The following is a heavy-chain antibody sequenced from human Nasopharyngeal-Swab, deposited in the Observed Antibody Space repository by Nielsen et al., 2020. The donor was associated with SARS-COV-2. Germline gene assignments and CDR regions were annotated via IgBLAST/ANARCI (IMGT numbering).Heavy chain of an antibody. J-gene: IGHJ5*02. CDR3: AREKTHYDSSGYYYLWFDP. CDR2: IYYSGST. D-gene: IGHD3-22*01. Sequence: VRQMPGKGLEWIGYIYYSGSTYYNPSLKSRVTISVDTSKNQFSLKLSSVTAADTAVYYCAREKTHYDSSGYYYLWFDPWGQGTLVTVSS. V-gene: IGHV4-59*01.